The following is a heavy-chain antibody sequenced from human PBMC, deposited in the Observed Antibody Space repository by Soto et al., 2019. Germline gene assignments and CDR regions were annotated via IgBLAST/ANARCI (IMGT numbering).Heavy chain of an antibody. CDR2: ISEDAETD. V-gene: IGHV3-30*18. CDR3: AKAPFRRPYYFYGMDV. D-gene: IGHD3-10*01. Sequence: PGGSLRLSCVASGSTFSDFGMHWVRQGPGKGLEWLAVISEDAETDFHADSVKGRFTVSRDNFKETLYLQMNSLTTDDSGVYFCAKAPFRRPYYFYGMDVWGQGTTVTVYS. J-gene: IGHJ6*02. CDR1: GSTFSDFG.